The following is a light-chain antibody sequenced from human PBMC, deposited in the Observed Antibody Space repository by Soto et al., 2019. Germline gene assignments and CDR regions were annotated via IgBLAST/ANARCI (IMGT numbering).Light chain of an antibody. Sequence: IVWPQSPGTLSLSPGDRATLSCTASQSVSNYVAWYQQRPGQAPRLLIYDASNRATGIPARFSGRGSGTDFTLTISSLEPEDFAVYYCQQRSNWPRTFGQGTKVEIK. V-gene: IGKV3-11*01. CDR1: QSVSNY. CDR3: QQRSNWPRT. J-gene: IGKJ1*01. CDR2: DAS.